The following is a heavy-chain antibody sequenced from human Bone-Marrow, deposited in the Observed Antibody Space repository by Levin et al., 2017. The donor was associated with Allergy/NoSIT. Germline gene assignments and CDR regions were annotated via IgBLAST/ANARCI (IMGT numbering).Heavy chain of an antibody. CDR3: TTVVL. J-gene: IGHJ4*02. CDR2: ITSNSDGGAT. Sequence: GESLKISCAASGFSFSNAWMTWVRQAPGKGLEWVGRITSNSDGGATDYAAPVKGRFTISRDDSTNTLYLQMNSLKTEDTAVYYCTTVVLWGQGTLVTVSS. D-gene: IGHD2-15*01. V-gene: IGHV3-15*01. CDR1: GFSFSNAW.